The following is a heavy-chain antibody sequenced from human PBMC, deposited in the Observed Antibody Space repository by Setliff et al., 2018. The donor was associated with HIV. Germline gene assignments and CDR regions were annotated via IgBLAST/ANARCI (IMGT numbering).Heavy chain of an antibody. Sequence: ASVKVSCKASGYRFISYGISWVRQVPGQGLEWMGWISAYNGNTNYAQKLQGRVAMTTDTSTNTAYMELRSLRSDDTAVYYCAREVGNDSSGYYLEYFDYWGQGTLVTVSS. CDR2: ISAYNGNT. J-gene: IGHJ4*02. CDR3: AREVGNDSSGYYLEYFDY. D-gene: IGHD3-22*01. V-gene: IGHV1-18*01. CDR1: GYRFISYG.